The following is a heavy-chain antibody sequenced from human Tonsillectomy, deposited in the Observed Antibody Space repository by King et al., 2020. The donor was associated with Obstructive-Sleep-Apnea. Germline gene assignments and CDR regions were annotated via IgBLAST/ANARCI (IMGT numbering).Heavy chain of an antibody. V-gene: IGHV4-59*11. CDR3: AERGGGY. Sequence: VQLQESGPGLLKPSETLSLTCTVSGGSIGSHYWSWIRQPQGKGLECIGSIYYTGSTNYSPSLKSRVTISVDTSKNQFSLKLSSVTAADTAVFYCAERGGGYWGQGTLVTVSS. J-gene: IGHJ4*02. CDR2: IYYTGST. D-gene: IGHD3-16*01. CDR1: GGSIGSHY.